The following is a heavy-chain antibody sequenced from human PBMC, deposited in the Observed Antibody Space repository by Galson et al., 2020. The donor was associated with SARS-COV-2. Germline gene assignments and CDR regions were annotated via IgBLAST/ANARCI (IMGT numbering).Heavy chain of an antibody. CDR2: IYWDDDK. D-gene: IGHD7-27*01. Sequence: SGPTLVKPTQTLTLTCTFSGFSLSTSGVGVGWIRQPPGKALEWLALIYWDDDKRYSPSLKSRLTITKDTSKNQVVLTMTNMDPVDTATYYCARYKLGISFHWYFDLWGRGTLVTVSS. J-gene: IGHJ2*01. CDR1: GFSLSTSGVG. CDR3: ARYKLGISFHWYFDL. V-gene: IGHV2-5*02.